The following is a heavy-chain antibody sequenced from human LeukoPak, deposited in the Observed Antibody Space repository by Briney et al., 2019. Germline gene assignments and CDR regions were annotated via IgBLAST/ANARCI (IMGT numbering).Heavy chain of an antibody. J-gene: IGHJ6*02. CDR2: IYYTGST. V-gene: IGHV4-59*01. Sequence: SETLSLTCTVSGGSITTYYWSWIRQSPGKGLEWIGYIYYTGSTNYNPSLHSRVTISVDTSRNQFSLKLSSVTAADTAVYYCARGMTPFYYGMDVWGQGTTVTVSS. CDR1: GGSITTYY. D-gene: IGHD2-8*01. CDR3: ARGMTPFYYGMDV.